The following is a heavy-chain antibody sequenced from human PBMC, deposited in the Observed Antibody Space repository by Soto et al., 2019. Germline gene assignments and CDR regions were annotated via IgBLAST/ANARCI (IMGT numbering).Heavy chain of an antibody. J-gene: IGHJ1*01. CDR2: IYYSGST. CDR3: ATGPAGYCFTTSCYSYFQH. CDR1: GGSISSSSYY. Sequence: PSETLSLTCTVSGGSISSSSYYWGWIRQPPGKGLEWIGSIYYSGSTYYNPSLKSRVTISVDTSKNQFSLKLSSVTAADTAVYYCATGPAGYCFTTSCYSYFQHWAQGTLVTVSS. V-gene: IGHV4-39*01. D-gene: IGHD2-2*01.